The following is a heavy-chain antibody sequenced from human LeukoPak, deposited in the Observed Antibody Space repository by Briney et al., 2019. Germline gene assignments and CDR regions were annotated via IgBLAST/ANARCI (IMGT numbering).Heavy chain of an antibody. V-gene: IGHV4-59*01. D-gene: IGHD2-2*01. CDR2: IYYSGST. CDR3: ARATLSTRTAFDI. Sequence: PSETLSLTCTVSGGSINNYYWNWIRQPPGKGLEWIGYIYYSGSTNYNPSLKSRVTISLDTSNNQFSLNLSSVTAADTAVYYCARATLSTRTAFDIWGKGTMVTVSP. J-gene: IGHJ3*02. CDR1: GGSINNYY.